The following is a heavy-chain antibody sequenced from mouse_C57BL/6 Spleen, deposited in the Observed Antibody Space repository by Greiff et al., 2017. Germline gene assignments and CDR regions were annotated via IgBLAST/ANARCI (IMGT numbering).Heavy chain of an antibody. J-gene: IGHJ1*03. CDR3: TGITTGYFDV. CDR1: GFTFSNYW. V-gene: IGHV6-3*01. CDR2: IRLKSDNYAT. D-gene: IGHD1-1*01. Sequence: EVKLLESGGGLVQPGGSMKLSCVASGFTFSNYWMNWVRQSPEKGLEWVAQIRLKSDNYATHYAESVKGEFTISRDDSKISVYLQMNNLRAEDTGIYYCTGITTGYFDVWGTGTTVTVSS.